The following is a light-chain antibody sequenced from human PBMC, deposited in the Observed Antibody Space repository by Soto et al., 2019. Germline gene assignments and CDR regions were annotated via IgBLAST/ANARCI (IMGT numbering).Light chain of an antibody. J-gene: IGKJ1*01. V-gene: IGKV3-20*01. CDR2: GAS. CDR3: QQYGSPWT. CDR1: QSVSSSY. Sequence: EIVLTQSPGTLSLSPGERATLSCMASQSVSSSYLAWYQQKPGQAPRLLIYGASSRATGIPDRFSGSGSGTDFTLTISRLEPEDFAVYYCQQYGSPWTFGQGTKVEIK.